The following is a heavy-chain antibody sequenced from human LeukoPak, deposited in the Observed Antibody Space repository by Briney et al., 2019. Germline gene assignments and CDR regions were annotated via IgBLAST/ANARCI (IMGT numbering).Heavy chain of an antibody. D-gene: IGHD5-12*01. CDR3: ARDRSWLRASYCDY. Sequence: SVKVSCKASLGTFSSYAIRWVRPAPGRGLEWVGGIIPIFGTAHYPQMFQGRVTITTDEATSAAYMELSSVRSEDTAVYYCARDRSWLRASYCDYWGQGTLVTVSS. V-gene: IGHV1-69*05. CDR1: LGTFSSYA. CDR2: IIPIFGTA. J-gene: IGHJ4*02.